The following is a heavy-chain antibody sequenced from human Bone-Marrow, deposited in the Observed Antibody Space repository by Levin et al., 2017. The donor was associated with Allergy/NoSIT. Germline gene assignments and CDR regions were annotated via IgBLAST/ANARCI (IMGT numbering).Heavy chain of an antibody. CDR3: ARENWNGGSGYDY. CDR2: ISQSGRT. J-gene: IGHJ4*02. D-gene: IGHD1-1*01. Sequence: KAGGSLRLSCAVSGDSVSSSNWWTWVRQPPGEGLEWIGEISQSGRTNYNPSLKSRVTISIDKSKNHFSVDLRSVTAADTAVYYCARENWNGGSGYDYWGQGTLVTVSS. V-gene: IGHV4-4*02. CDR1: GDSVSSSNW.